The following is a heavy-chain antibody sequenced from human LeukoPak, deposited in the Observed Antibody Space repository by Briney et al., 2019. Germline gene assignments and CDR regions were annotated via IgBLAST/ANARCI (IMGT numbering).Heavy chain of an antibody. Sequence: GASVKASCKASGYTFTSYYMHCVRHAPGQGLEWMGIINPSGGSTSYAQKFQGRVTMTRDTSTSTVYMELSSLRSEDTAVYYCAREKHDSSGYYPTWNYWGQGTLVTVSS. CDR3: AREKHDSSGYYPTWNY. CDR1: GYTFTSYY. V-gene: IGHV1-46*03. D-gene: IGHD3-22*01. J-gene: IGHJ4*02. CDR2: INPSGGST.